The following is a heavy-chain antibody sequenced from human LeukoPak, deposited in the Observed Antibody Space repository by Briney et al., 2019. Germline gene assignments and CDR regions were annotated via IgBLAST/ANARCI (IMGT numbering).Heavy chain of an antibody. CDR3: AKARDYGVLGDFDY. CDR1: GFTFSGSA. V-gene: IGHV3-73*01. J-gene: IGHJ4*02. Sequence: GGSLRLSCAASGFTFSGSAMHWVRQASGKGLEWVGRIRSKANSYATAYAASVKGRFTISRDDSKNTLYLQMNSLRAEDTAVYYCAKARDYGVLGDFDYWGQGTLVTVSS. D-gene: IGHD4-17*01. CDR2: IRSKANSYAT.